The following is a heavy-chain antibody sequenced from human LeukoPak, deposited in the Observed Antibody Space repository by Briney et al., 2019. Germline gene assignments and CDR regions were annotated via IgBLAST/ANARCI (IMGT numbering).Heavy chain of an antibody. CDR2: ISGSGCST. CDR1: GFTFSSYA. CDR3: AKGWQNWNGAVDY. V-gene: IGHV3-23*01. J-gene: IGHJ4*02. D-gene: IGHD1-1*01. Sequence: GGSLRLSYAPSGFTFSSYAMSWARQPPGKGLEWVSAISGSGCSTYYADAVKGRFTISRDNSKNTLYLQMNSLRAEDTAVYYCAKGWQNWNGAVDYWGQGTLVTVSS.